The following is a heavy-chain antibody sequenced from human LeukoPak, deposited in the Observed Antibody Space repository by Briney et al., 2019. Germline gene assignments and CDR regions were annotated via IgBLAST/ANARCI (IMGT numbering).Heavy chain of an antibody. J-gene: IGHJ4*02. V-gene: IGHV1-18*01. CDR3: ARVVGNYVWGSYHPEGCFDS. D-gene: IGHD3-16*02. CDR1: GYTFTSYA. CDR2: INMYNGNT. Sequence: VASVKVSCKASGYTFTSYAISWVRQAPGQGPEWMGWINMYNGNTNYAQKLQGRVTMTTDTSTSTAYMELRSLRSDDTAVYYCARVVGNYVWGSYHPEGCFDSWGQGTLVTVSS.